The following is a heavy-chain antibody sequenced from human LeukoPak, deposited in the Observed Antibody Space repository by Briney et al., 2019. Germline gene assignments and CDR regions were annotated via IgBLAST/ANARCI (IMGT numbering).Heavy chain of an antibody. CDR3: AKGSGSGWYGWFDP. CDR1: RFTFSGYA. J-gene: IGHJ5*02. CDR2: IDASGVNT. D-gene: IGHD6-19*01. V-gene: IGHV3-23*01. Sequence: PGGSLRLSCAASRFTFSGYAMYWVRQAPGKGLEWVSCIDASGVNTYYADSVKGRFTISRDNSNNTLYLQMNSLRAEDTAAYYCAKGSGSGWYGWFDPWGQGTLVTVSS.